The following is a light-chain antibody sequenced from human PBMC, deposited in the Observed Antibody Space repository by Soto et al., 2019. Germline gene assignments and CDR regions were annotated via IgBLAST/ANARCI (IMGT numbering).Light chain of an antibody. J-gene: IGKJ1*01. CDR1: QIIDRW. CDR3: QHYNSYSEA. V-gene: IGKV1-5*01. CDR2: DAS. Sequence: DTQMTQSPSTVSASIGDRVTITCRASQIIDRWLAWYQQNPGKAPKVLIWDASSLQRGVPSRFSGSGSGTEFTLTISSLQPDDFATYYCQHYNSYSEAFGQGTKVDI.